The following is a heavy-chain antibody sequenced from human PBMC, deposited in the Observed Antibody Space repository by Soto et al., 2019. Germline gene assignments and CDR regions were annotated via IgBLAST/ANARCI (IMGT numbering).Heavy chain of an antibody. CDR2: LSRSSSSI. Sequence: GGSLRLSCAASAITFSTYTMNWVRQAPGKGLEWVSSLSRSSSSIYYADSVKGRFTISRDNAKNLLYLQMNNLGAEDTAVYYCARGLAGCGSTSCHPGWFDPWGQGTLVTVSS. CDR1: AITFSTYT. CDR3: ARGLAGCGSTSCHPGWFDP. J-gene: IGHJ5*02. V-gene: IGHV3-21*01. D-gene: IGHD2-2*01.